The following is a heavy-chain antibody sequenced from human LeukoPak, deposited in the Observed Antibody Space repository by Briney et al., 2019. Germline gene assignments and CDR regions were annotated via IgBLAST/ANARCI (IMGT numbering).Heavy chain of an antibody. D-gene: IGHD3-10*01. J-gene: IGHJ4*02. CDR2: IYYFGNA. V-gene: IGHV4-39*01. Sequence: SETLSLTCSVSGGSTTTRRYYWGWIRQSPEKGLEWIGSIYYFGNAYYRPSLGSRATISIDASKNQISLRLTSVTATDTAVYYCATRAEGSYFESWGQGTLVTVSS. CDR1: GGSTTTRRYY. CDR3: ATRAEGSYFES.